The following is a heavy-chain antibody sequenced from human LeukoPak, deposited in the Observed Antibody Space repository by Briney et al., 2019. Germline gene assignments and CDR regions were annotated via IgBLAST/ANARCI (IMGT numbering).Heavy chain of an antibody. CDR2: IIPILGTA. D-gene: IGHD6-13*01. CDR1: GGTFSSYA. J-gene: IGHJ5*02. V-gene: IGHV1-69*05. CDR3: ARGYSSGWYVVGFDP. Sequence: GASVKVSCKASGGTFSSYAISWVRQAPGQGLEWMGGIIPILGTANYAQKFQGRVTITTDESTSTAYMELSSLRSEDTAVYYCARGYSSGWYVVGFDPWGQGTLVTVSS.